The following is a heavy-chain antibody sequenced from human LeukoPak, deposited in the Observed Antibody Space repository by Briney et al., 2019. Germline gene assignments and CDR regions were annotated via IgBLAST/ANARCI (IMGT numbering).Heavy chain of an antibody. V-gene: IGHV1-3*01. CDR2: INAGNGST. Sequence: GASVKVSCKASGYTFTSYAMHWVRQAPGQRLEWMGWINAGNGSTKYSQKFQGRVTITRDTSASTAYMELSSLRSEDTAVYYCARSRLRYFDWLFQGFDYWGQGTLVTVSS. CDR1: GYTFTSYA. D-gene: IGHD3-9*01. CDR3: ARSRLRYFDWLFQGFDY. J-gene: IGHJ4*02.